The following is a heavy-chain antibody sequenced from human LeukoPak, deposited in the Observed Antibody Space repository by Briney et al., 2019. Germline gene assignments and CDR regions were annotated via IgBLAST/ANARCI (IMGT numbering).Heavy chain of an antibody. V-gene: IGHV3-15*01. Sequence: GGSLRLSCAASGFTFSNAWMSWVRQAPGKGLEWVGRIKSKTDGGTTDYAAPVKVRFTISRDDSKNTLYLQMNSLKTEDTAVYSCTTFFGQQLVRSFDYWGQGTLVTVSS. D-gene: IGHD6-13*01. CDR3: TTFFGQQLVRSFDY. J-gene: IGHJ4*02. CDR2: IKSKTDGGTT. CDR1: GFTFSNAW.